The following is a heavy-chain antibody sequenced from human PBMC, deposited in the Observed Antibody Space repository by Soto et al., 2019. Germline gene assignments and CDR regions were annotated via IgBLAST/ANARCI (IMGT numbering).Heavy chain of an antibody. Sequence: QVQLVQSGSEVKKPGASVKVSCKASGYSFNSYGITWVRQAPGQGLEWLGWISPYDDNTKYAQSLQGRVTMTTDTTTRAADMELRSMRSDDTAVYYCARGGYYDSSGSRNYHYYGMDAWGQGTTFTVS. J-gene: IGHJ6*02. CDR1: GYSFNSYG. CDR2: ISPYDDNT. D-gene: IGHD3-22*01. CDR3: ARGGYYDSSGSRNYHYYGMDA. V-gene: IGHV1-18*01.